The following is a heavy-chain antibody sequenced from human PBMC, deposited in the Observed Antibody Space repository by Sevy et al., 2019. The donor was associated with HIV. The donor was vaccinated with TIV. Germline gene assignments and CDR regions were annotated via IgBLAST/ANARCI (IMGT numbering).Heavy chain of an antibody. CDR3: ARAAGYCSSTSCYRVGGYYFDY. CDR2: INPNSGGT. V-gene: IGHV1-2*02. J-gene: IGHJ4*02. D-gene: IGHD2-2*01. CDR1: GYTFTGYY. Sequence: ASVKVSCKASGYTFTGYYMHWVRQAPGQGLEWMGWINPNSGGTNYAQKFQGRVTMTRATSTSTAYMELSRLGSDDTAVYYCARAAGYCSSTSCYRVGGYYFDYWGQGTLVTVSS.